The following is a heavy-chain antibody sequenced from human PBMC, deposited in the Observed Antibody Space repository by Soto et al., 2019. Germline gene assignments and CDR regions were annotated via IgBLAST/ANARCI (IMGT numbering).Heavy chain of an antibody. CDR2: IYYSGST. Sequence: PSETLSVTCTVSGGSISSYYWSWIRQTTGKGLEWIGYIYYSGSTNYNPSLKSRVTMLIDMSKNQFSLKLTSVSAADTAVYYCAAAPRYWGQGILVTVSS. V-gene: IGHV4-59*01. CDR3: AAAPRY. CDR1: GGSISSYY. J-gene: IGHJ4*02. D-gene: IGHD2-15*01.